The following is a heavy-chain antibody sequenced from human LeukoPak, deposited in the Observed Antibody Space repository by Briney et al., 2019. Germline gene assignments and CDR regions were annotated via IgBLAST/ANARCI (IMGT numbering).Heavy chain of an antibody. CDR2: ISSSSSYI. J-gene: IGHJ4*02. V-gene: IGHV3-21*01. CDR3: ARDGTRGYDGFDY. Sequence: GGSLRLSCAASGFTFSSYSMNWVRQAPGKGLEWVSSISSSSSYIYYADSVKGRFTISRDNAKNSLYLQMNSLRAEDTAVYYCARDGTRGYDGFDYWGQGTLVTVSS. D-gene: IGHD5-12*01. CDR1: GFTFSSYS.